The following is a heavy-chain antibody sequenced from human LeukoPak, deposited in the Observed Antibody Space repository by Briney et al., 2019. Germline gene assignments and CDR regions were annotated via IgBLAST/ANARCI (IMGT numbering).Heavy chain of an antibody. V-gene: IGHV1-69*04. CDR2: IIPILGIA. Sequence: SVKVSCKASGYTFTSYGIRWVRQAPGQGLEWMGRIIPILGIANYAQKFQGRVTITADKSTSSAYMELSSLRSEDTAVYYCAGYYYDSSGYYLPYYFDYWGQGTLVTVSS. J-gene: IGHJ4*02. D-gene: IGHD3-22*01. CDR3: AGYYYDSSGYYLPYYFDY. CDR1: GYTFTSYG.